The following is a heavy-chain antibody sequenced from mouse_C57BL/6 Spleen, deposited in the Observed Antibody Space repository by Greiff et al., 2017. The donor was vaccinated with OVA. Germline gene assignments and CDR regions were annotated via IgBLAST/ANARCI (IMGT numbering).Heavy chain of an antibody. CDR2: ISSGSSTI. CDR3: ARPATVVATRYFDV. CDR1: GFTFSDYG. V-gene: IGHV5-17*01. Sequence: EVMLVESGGGLVKPGGSLKLSCAASGFTFSDYGMHWVRQAPEKGLEWVAYISSGSSTIYYADTVKGRFTISRDNAKNTLFLQMTSLRSEDTAMYYCARPATVVATRYFDVWGTGTTVTVSS. D-gene: IGHD1-1*01. J-gene: IGHJ1*03.